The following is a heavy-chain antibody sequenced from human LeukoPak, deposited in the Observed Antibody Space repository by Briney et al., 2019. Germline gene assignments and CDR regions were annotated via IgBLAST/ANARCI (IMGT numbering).Heavy chain of an antibody. J-gene: IGHJ5*02. Sequence: ASVTVSCKASGYTFTGYYMHWVRQAPGQGLEWMGWINPNSGGTNYAQKFQGRVTMTRDTSISTAYMELSRLRSDDTAVYYCARGDVVVVATYNWFDPWGQGTLVTVSS. CDR1: GYTFTGYY. V-gene: IGHV1-2*02. CDR2: INPNSGGT. D-gene: IGHD2-15*01. CDR3: ARGDVVVVATYNWFDP.